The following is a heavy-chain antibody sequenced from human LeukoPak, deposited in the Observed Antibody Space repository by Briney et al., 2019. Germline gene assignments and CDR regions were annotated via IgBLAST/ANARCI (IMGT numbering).Heavy chain of an antibody. CDR2: IYYSGST. Sequence: SETLSLTCTVSGGSISSYYWSWIRQPPGKGLEWIGYIYYSGSTNYNPSLKSRVTISVDTSKNQFSLKLSSVTAADTAVYYCARGSRSPAAFDYWGQGTLVTVSS. J-gene: IGHJ4*02. CDR3: ARGSRSPAAFDY. V-gene: IGHV4-59*01. D-gene: IGHD6-13*01. CDR1: GGSISSYY.